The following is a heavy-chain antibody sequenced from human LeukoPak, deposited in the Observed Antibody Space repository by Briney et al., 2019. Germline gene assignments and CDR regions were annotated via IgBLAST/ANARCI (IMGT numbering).Heavy chain of an antibody. J-gene: IGHJ3*02. V-gene: IGHV3-49*04. CDR3: TREGYSGYGFQAFDI. Sequence: PGGSLRLSCTASGFTFDDYAMSWVRQAPGKGLEWVGFIRSKAYGGTTEYAASVKGRFTISRDDSKSIAYLQMNSLKTEDTAVYYCTREGYSGYGFQAFDIWGQGTMVTVSS. CDR2: IRSKAYGGTT. CDR1: GFTFDDYA. D-gene: IGHD5-12*01.